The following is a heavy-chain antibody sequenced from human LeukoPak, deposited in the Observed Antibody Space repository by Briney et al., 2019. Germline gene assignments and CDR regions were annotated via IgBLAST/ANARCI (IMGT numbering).Heavy chain of an antibody. D-gene: IGHD3-22*01. CDR1: GGSFSSRSYY. J-gene: IGHJ1*01. CDR3: ARHLTHYYDRGPYFQH. CDR2: LYYSRST. Sequence: PSETLSLTCSVSGGSFSSRSYYWGWLRQPPGKGLEWIGRLYYSRSTYYNPSLKSRVTISVDTSKNQFALKLSSVTAADTAVYYCARHLTHYYDRGPYFQHWGQGTLVTVSS. V-gene: IGHV4-39*01.